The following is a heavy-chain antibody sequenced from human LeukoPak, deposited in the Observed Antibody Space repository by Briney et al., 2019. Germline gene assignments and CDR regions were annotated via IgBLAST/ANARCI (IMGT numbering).Heavy chain of an antibody. CDR1: GFTFSTYS. CDR2: ISSSSSTI. Sequence: GGSLRLSCATSGFTFSTYSMNWVRQAPGKGLEWVSYISSSSSTIYYADSVKGRFTISRDNAKNSLYLQMNSLRAEDTAVYYCARGSTYYDSSGQVPFDYWGQGTLVTVSS. D-gene: IGHD3-22*01. J-gene: IGHJ4*02. CDR3: ARGSTYYDSSGQVPFDY. V-gene: IGHV3-48*01.